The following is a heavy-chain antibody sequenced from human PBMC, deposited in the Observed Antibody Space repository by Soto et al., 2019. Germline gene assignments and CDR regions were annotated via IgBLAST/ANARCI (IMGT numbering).Heavy chain of an antibody. CDR1: GFTFSSYA. D-gene: IGHD6-13*01. V-gene: IGHV3-53*01. CDR2: IYSGGTT. CDR3: ARWTAIAAAGLDI. J-gene: IGHJ3*02. Sequence: GGSLRLSCAASGFTFSSYAMSWVRQAPGKGLEWVSVIYSGGTTYYPDSVKGRFTISRDTSKNTLYLQMNSLRAEDTAVYYCARWTAIAAAGLDIWGQGTMVTVSS.